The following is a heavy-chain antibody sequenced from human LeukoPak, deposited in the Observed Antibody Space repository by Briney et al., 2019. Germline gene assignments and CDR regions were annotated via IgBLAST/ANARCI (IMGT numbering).Heavy chain of an antibody. Sequence: GGSLRLSCAASGFTFNNAWMHWVRQAPGQGLEWVGQIKANADGGTADYAAPVKGRFTISRDNSKNTLYLQMNSLRAEDTAVYYCARGPWIQLCLDYWGQGTLVTVSS. CDR2: IKANADGGTA. D-gene: IGHD5-18*01. CDR1: GFTFNNAW. V-gene: IGHV3-15*07. J-gene: IGHJ4*02. CDR3: ARGPWIQLCLDY.